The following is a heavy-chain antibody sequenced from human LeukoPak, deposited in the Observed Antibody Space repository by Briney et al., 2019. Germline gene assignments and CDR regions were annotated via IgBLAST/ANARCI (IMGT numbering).Heavy chain of an antibody. CDR3: ERVYHWYGDPRAPDY. Sequence: NPGGSLRLSCAASGFTFSDYYMSWIRQAPGKGLEWVSYISSSGSTIYYADSVKGRFTISRDNAKTSLYLQMNSLRAEDTAVYYCERVYHWYGDPRAPDYWGQGTLVTVSS. CDR1: GFTFSDYY. J-gene: IGHJ4*02. V-gene: IGHV3-11*01. D-gene: IGHD4-17*01. CDR2: ISSSGSTI.